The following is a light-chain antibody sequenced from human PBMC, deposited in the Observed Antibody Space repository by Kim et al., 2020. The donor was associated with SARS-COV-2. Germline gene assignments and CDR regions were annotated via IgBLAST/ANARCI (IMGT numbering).Light chain of an antibody. CDR1: SLSTYY. Sequence: LGQTVRITCQGDSLSTYYASWYQQKPGQAPVLVIYGKNNRPAGIPDRFSGSSSGNTASLTITGAQAEDEADYYCNSRDSSGNHPFGGGTQLTVL. J-gene: IGLJ2*01. CDR3: NSRDSSGNHP. V-gene: IGLV3-19*01. CDR2: GKN.